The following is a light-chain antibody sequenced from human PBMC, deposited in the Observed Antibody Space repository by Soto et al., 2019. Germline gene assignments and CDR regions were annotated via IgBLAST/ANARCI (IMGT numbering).Light chain of an antibody. Sequence: DIQMTQSPSSLSASVGDRVTITCRASQSIRSYLNWYQQKPGKAPKLLIYAASSLQSGVPSRFSGSGSGTDFTLTISSLQPEDFATYYCQQSYSTPGYTFGQGTKLEIK. J-gene: IGKJ2*01. CDR1: QSIRSY. V-gene: IGKV1-39*01. CDR2: AAS. CDR3: QQSYSTPGYT.